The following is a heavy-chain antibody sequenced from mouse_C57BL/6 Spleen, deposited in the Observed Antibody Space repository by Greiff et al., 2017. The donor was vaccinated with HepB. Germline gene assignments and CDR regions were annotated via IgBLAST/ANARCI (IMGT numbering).Heavy chain of an antibody. D-gene: IGHD1-1*01. J-gene: IGHJ4*01. CDR2: IDPNSGGT. Sequence: QVQLQQPGAELVKPGASVKLSCKASGYTFTSYWMPWVKQRPGRGLEWIGRIDPNSGGTKYNEKFKSKATLTVDKPSSTAYMQLSSLTSEDSAVYDCARESTTVVDYYAMDYWGQGTSVTVSS. CDR3: ARESTTVVDYYAMDY. V-gene: IGHV1-72*01. CDR1: GYTFTSYW.